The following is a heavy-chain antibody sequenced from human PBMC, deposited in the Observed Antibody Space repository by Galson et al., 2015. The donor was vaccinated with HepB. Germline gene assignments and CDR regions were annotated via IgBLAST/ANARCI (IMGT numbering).Heavy chain of an antibody. J-gene: IGHJ4*02. CDR2: ISYDGSNK. V-gene: IGHV3-30*04. Sequence: SLRLSCAASGFTFSSYAMHWVHQAPGKGLEWVAVISYDGSNKYYADSVKGRFTISRDNSKNTLYLQMNSLRAEDTAVYYCVSCMVRGVIAPDGYWGQGTLVTVSS. D-gene: IGHD3-10*01. CDR1: GFTFSSYA. CDR3: VSCMVRGVIAPDGY.